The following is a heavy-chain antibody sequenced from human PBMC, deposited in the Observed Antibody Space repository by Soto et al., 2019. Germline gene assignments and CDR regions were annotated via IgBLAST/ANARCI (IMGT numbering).Heavy chain of an antibody. CDR1: GFTFNNAW. J-gene: IGHJ6*02. D-gene: IGHD1-26*01. CDR3: WGGGSYQFHYSGMDL. CDR2: IKSKNDGETT. Sequence: GGSLRLSCEASGFTFNNAWMNWVRQAPGKGLEWVGRIKSKNDGETTDYAAPVKDRFTISRDDSRNTLFLQMNRLKTGVSGVYYCWGGGSYQFHYSGMDLWGQGTTVTVSS. V-gene: IGHV3-15*07.